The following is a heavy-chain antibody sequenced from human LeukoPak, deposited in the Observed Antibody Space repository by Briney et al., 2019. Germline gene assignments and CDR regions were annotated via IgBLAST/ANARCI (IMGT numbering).Heavy chain of an antibody. J-gene: IGHJ4*02. D-gene: IGHD3-3*01. V-gene: IGHV4-59*01. CDR2: IYYSGST. CDR3: ARVQHFGGHHDY. CDR1: GGSISSYY. Sequence: SETLSLTCTVSGGSISSYYWSWIRQPPGKGLEWIGYIYYSGSTNYNPSLKSRVTISVDTSKNQFSLKLSSVTAADTAVYYCARVQHFGGHHDYWGQGTLVTVSS.